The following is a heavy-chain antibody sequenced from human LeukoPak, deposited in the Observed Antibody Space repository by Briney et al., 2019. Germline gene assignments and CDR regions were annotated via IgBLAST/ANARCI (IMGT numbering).Heavy chain of an antibody. Sequence: SVKVSCKASGYTFSTYPMNWVRQAPGQGLEWMGGIIPIFGTANYAQKFQGRVTITADESTSTAYMELSSLRSEDTAVYYCARGRDSGYDSYYGMDVWGQGTTVTVSS. CDR1: GYTFSTYP. J-gene: IGHJ6*02. V-gene: IGHV1-69*13. CDR2: IIPIFGTA. CDR3: ARGRDSGYDSYYGMDV. D-gene: IGHD5-12*01.